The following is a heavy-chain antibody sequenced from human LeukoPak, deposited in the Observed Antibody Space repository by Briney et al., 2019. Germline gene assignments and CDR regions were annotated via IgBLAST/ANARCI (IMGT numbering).Heavy chain of an antibody. D-gene: IGHD6-13*01. CDR3: ARDAWSSSWYFNY. J-gene: IGHJ4*02. CDR2: IWYDGSNK. CDR1: GFTFSSYG. V-gene: IGHV3-33*01. Sequence: GGSLRLSCAASGFTFSSYGMHWVRQAPGKGLEWVAVIWYDGSNKYYADSVKGRFTISRDNSKNTLYLQMNSLRAEDTAVYYCARDAWSSSWYFNYWGRGTLVTVSS.